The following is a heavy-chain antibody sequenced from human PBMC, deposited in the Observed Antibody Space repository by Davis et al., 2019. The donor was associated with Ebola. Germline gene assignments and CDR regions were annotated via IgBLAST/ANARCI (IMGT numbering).Heavy chain of an antibody. CDR2: ISSSGSTI. J-gene: IGHJ3*02. Sequence: GGSLRLSCAASGFTFSSYEMNWVRQAPGKGLEWVSYISSSGSTIYYADSVKGRFTISRDNSKNTLYLQMNSLRAEDTAVYYCARGSPQGVILLGLDAFDIWGQGTMVTVSS. D-gene: IGHD3-16*01. CDR1: GFTFSSYE. V-gene: IGHV3-48*03. CDR3: ARGSPQGVILLGLDAFDI.